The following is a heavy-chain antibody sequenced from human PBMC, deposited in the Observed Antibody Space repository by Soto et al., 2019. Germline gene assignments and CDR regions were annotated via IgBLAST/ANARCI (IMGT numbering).Heavy chain of an antibody. CDR1: GFTFSSYG. J-gene: IGHJ3*02. Sequence: QVQLVESGGGVVQPGRSLRLSCAASGFTFSSYGMHWVRQAPGKGLEWVAVISYDGSNKYYADSVKGRFTISRDNSKNTLYLQMNSLRAEDTAVYYCAKPASSYGPDAFDIWGQGTMVTVSS. V-gene: IGHV3-30*18. D-gene: IGHD3-10*01. CDR2: ISYDGSNK. CDR3: AKPASSYGPDAFDI.